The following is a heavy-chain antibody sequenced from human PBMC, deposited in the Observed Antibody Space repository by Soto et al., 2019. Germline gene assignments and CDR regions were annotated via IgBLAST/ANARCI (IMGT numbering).Heavy chain of an antibody. Sequence: QVQLQESGPGLVKPSQTLSLTCTVSGGSISSGSYYWSWIRQLPGKGLEWIGYIYYSGSTYYNPSLKSRVTISVDTSKNHFSLKLNSVTAADTAVYYCATRTDYYYGSGSRGGMDVWGQGTTVTVSS. D-gene: IGHD3-10*01. V-gene: IGHV4-31*03. CDR3: ATRTDYYYGSGSRGGMDV. J-gene: IGHJ6*02. CDR1: GGSISSGSYY. CDR2: IYYSGST.